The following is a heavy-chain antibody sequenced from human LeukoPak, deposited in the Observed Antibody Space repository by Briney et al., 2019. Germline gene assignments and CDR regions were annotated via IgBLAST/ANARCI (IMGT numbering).Heavy chain of an antibody. Sequence: PGGSLRLSCAASGFTFSSYGMHWVRQAPGKGLEWVAVISYDGSNKYYADSVKGRFTISRDNSKNTLYLQMNSLRAEDTAVYYCAKTSEGLRVNYYYGMDVWGQGTTVTVSS. CDR3: AKTSEGLRVNYYYGMDV. D-gene: IGHD5/OR15-5a*01. V-gene: IGHV3-30*18. CDR2: ISYDGSNK. J-gene: IGHJ6*02. CDR1: GFTFSSYG.